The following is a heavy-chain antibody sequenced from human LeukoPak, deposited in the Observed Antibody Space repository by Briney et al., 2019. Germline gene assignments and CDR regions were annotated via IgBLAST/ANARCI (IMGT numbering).Heavy chain of an antibody. D-gene: IGHD6-19*01. Sequence: PGGSLRLSCAASGFTFSSYSMNWVRQAPGKGLEWVSSISSSSSYIYYADSVKGRFTISRDNAKNSLYLQMNSLRAEDTAVYYCARASLEQWLVGDWAFDIWGQGTMITVSS. CDR3: ARASLEQWLVGDWAFDI. CDR2: ISSSSSYI. V-gene: IGHV3-21*01. J-gene: IGHJ3*02. CDR1: GFTFSSYS.